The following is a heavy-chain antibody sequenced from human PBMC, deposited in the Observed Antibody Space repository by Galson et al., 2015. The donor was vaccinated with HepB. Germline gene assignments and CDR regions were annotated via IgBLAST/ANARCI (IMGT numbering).Heavy chain of an antibody. CDR2: ISSSSSYI. V-gene: IGHV3-21*01. Sequence: SLRLSCAASGFTFSSYSMNWVRQAPGKGLEWVSSISSSSSYIYYADSVKGRFTISRDDAKNSLYLQMNSLRAEDTAVYYCASSFGGTMIVVVISHPLGYWGQGTLVTVSS. CDR3: ASSFGGTMIVVVISHPLGY. J-gene: IGHJ4*02. CDR1: GFTFSSYS. D-gene: IGHD3-22*01.